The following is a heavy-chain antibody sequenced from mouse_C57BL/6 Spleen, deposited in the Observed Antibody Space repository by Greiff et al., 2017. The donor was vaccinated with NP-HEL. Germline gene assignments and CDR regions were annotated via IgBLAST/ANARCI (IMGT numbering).Heavy chain of an antibody. CDR1: GFTFSSYA. D-gene: IGHD2-5*01. Sequence: DVKLQESGGGLVKPGGSLKLSCAASGFTFSSYAMSWVRQTPEKRLEWVATISDGGSYTYYPDNVKGRFTISRDNAKNNLYLQMSHLKSEDTAMYYCARERDSNYYFDYWGQGTTLTVSS. J-gene: IGHJ2*01. CDR2: ISDGGSYT. CDR3: ARERDSNYYFDY. V-gene: IGHV5-4*01.